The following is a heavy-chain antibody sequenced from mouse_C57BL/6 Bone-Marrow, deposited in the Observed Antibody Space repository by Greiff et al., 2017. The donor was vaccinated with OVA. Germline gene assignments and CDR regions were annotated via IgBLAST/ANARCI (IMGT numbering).Heavy chain of an antibody. CDR3: ATYGKDWYFDV. Sequence: EVQVVDSGGGLVKPGGSLKLSCAASGFTFSDYGMHWVRQAPEKGLEWVAYISSGSSTIYYADTVKGRFTISRDNAKNTLFLQMTSLRSEDTAMYYCATYGKDWYFDVWGTGTTVTVSS. D-gene: IGHD1-1*01. CDR1: GFTFSDYG. V-gene: IGHV5-17*01. J-gene: IGHJ1*03. CDR2: ISSGSSTI.